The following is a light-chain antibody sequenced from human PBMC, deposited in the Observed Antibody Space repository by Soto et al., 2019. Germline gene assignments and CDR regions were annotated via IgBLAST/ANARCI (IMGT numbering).Light chain of an antibody. Sequence: SVLTQPPSVSGAPGQKVTISCTGSGSNLGAKYAVHWYQQLPGTAPKLLIYDNINRPSGVPDRFSGSKSDTSASLAITGLQAEDEADYYCQSYDTSLSGSVFGGGTKVTVL. CDR2: DNI. CDR1: GSNLGAKYA. V-gene: IGLV1-40*01. CDR3: QSYDTSLSGSV. J-gene: IGLJ3*02.